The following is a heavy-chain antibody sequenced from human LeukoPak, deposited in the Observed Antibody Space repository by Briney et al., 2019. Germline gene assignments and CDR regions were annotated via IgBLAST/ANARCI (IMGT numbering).Heavy chain of an antibody. CDR3: ARVYDFWGGYYSGMDV. J-gene: IGHJ6*02. CDR2: ISAYNGNT. Sequence: ASVKVSCKASGYTFTSYGISWVRQAPGQGLEWMGWISAYNGNTNYAQKLQGRVTMTTDTSTSTAYMELRSLRSDDTAVYYCARVYDFWGGYYSGMDVWGQGTTVTVSS. V-gene: IGHV1-18*01. D-gene: IGHD3-3*01. CDR1: GYTFTSYG.